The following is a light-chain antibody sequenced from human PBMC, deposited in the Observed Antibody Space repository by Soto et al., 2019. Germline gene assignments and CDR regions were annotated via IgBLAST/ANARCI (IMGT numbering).Light chain of an antibody. V-gene: IGLV1-44*01. J-gene: IGLJ2*01. CDR2: GDY. CDR1: PSNIGSNT. Sequence: QSVLTQPPSASGTPGQRVTISCSGSPSNIGSNTVSWYQQFSGSAPRLIMYGDYRRPSGVPDRFSGSKSGTSASLAISGLQSADEAIFYCAAWDDSLSGHVVFGGGTKLTVL. CDR3: AAWDDSLSGHVV.